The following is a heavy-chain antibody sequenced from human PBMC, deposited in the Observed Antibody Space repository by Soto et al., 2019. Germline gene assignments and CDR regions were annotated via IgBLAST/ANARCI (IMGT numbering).Heavy chain of an antibody. D-gene: IGHD1-26*01. Sequence: QVQLVQSVAEVKKPGSSVKVSCKASGGTFSSYSINWVRQAPGQGLEWMGEIIPIFGTANYAQKFQGRVTITADESTSTAYMELGSLRSDDTAVYYCARDGGSHSGGIDYWGQGTLVTVSS. J-gene: IGHJ4*02. V-gene: IGHV1-69*01. CDR3: ARDGGSHSGGIDY. CDR2: IIPIFGTA. CDR1: GGTFSSYS.